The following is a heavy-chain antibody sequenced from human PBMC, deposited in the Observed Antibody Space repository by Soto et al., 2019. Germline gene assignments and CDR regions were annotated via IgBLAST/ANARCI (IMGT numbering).Heavy chain of an antibody. CDR3: AHRPFNGGSRPFDF. V-gene: IGHV2-5*01. CDR1: GFSLTTTGVG. J-gene: IGHJ4*02. CDR2: IYCYDVK. D-gene: IGHD2-8*01. Sequence: SGPTLVNRTQPVPLACTFSGFSLTTTGVGVDWMRQPPGNDLEWLALIYCYDVKRYSPSPXXKNRLTITKDTSKNQVVLTMADMDPMDTATYYCAHRPFNGGSRPFDFWGQGTLVTVSS.